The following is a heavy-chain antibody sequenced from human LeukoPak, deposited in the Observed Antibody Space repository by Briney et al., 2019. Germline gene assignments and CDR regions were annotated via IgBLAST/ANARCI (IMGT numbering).Heavy chain of an antibody. V-gene: IGHV3-53*04. CDR2: IYSGGST. CDR3: ARTSTSPLAYYYYGMDV. D-gene: IGHD2/OR15-2a*01. CDR1: GFTFSTYV. Sequence: SGGSLRLSCAASGFTFSTYVMSWVRQAPGKGLEWVSVIYSGGSTYYADSVKGRFTISRHNSKNTLYLQMNSLRAEDTAVYYCARTSTSPLAYYYYGMDVWGQGTTVTVSS. J-gene: IGHJ6*02.